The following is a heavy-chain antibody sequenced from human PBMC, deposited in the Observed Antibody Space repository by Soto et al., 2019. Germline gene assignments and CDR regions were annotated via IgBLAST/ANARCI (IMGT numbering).Heavy chain of an antibody. Sequence: QVQLQESGPGLVKPSETLSLTCTVSGGSISSYYWSWIRQPAGKGLEWIGRIYTSGSTNYNPSLKSRVTMSGDTSKNQFSLKLSSVTAADTAVYYCARDYVDIVVVPAAIGWYFDLWGRGTLVTVSS. J-gene: IGHJ2*01. CDR1: GGSISSYY. CDR3: ARDYVDIVVVPAAIGWYFDL. V-gene: IGHV4-4*07. D-gene: IGHD2-2*03. CDR2: IYTSGST.